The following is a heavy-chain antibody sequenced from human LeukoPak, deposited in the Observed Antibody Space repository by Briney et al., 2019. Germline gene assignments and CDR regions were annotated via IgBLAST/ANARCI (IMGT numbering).Heavy chain of an antibody. D-gene: IGHD3-16*01. CDR2: ITWDSGSI. CDR3: TKSRGIYNWFDP. Sequence: PGGSLRLSCAASGFTFDDYAMHWVRQAPGKGLEWVSGITWDSGSIAYADSVKGRFTISRDNAKNSLYLQMNSLRAEDTALYYCTKSRGIYNWFDPWGQGTLVTVSS. CDR1: GFTFDDYA. J-gene: IGHJ5*02. V-gene: IGHV3-9*01.